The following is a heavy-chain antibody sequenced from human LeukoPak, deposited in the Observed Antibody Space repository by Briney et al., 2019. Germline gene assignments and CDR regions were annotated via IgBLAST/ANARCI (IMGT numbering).Heavy chain of an antibody. D-gene: IGHD3-22*01. V-gene: IGHV4-31*03. CDR1: GGSISSGGYY. J-gene: IGHJ4*02. CDR2: IYYSGST. Sequence: SETLSLTCTVSGGSISSGGYYWSWIRQHPGKGLEWIGYIYYSGSTYYNPSLKSRVTISVDTSKNQFSLKLSSVTAADTAVYYCARAKNNYHYYDSSGYYFGLWDYWGQGTLVTVSS. CDR3: ARAKNNYHYYDSSGYYFGLWDY.